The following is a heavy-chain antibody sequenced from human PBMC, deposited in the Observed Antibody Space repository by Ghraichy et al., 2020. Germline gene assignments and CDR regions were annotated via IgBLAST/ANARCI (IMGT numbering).Heavy chain of an antibody. CDR2: ISSSSSTI. D-gene: IGHD2-21*02. CDR1: GFTFSSYS. J-gene: IGHJ1*01. CDR3: ARGSGGDCWRAEYFQH. Sequence: GGSLRLSCAASGFTFSSYSMNWVRQAPGKGLEWVSCISSSSSTIYYADSVKGRFTISRDNAKNSLYLQMNSLRDEDTAVYYCARGSGGDCWRAEYFQHWGQGLVVTVS. V-gene: IGHV3-48*02.